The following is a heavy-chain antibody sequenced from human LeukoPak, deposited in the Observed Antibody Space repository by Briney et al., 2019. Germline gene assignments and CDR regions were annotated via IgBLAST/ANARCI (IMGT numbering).Heavy chain of an antibody. V-gene: IGHV3-11*01. CDR2: ISSSGSTI. CDR3: ARQEQSHGNFDY. D-gene: IGHD1/OR15-1a*01. CDR1: GFTFSDYY. J-gene: IGHJ4*02. Sequence: GGSLRPSCAASGFTFSDYYMSWIRQAPGKGLEWVSYISSSGSTIYYADSVKGRFTISRDNAKNSLYLQMNSLRAEDTAMYYCARQEQSHGNFDYWGQGTLATVSS.